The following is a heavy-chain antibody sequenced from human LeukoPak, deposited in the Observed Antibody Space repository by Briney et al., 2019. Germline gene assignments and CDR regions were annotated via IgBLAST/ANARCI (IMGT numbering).Heavy chain of an antibody. CDR1: GYTFTGYY. Sequence: ASVKVSFKASGYTFTGYYMHWVRQAPGQGLEWMGWINPNSGGTNYAQKFQGRVTMTRDTSISTAYMELSRLRSDDTAVYYCAIYYYGSGSYPGFDYYYGMDVWGQGTTVTVSS. D-gene: IGHD3-10*01. V-gene: IGHV1-2*02. J-gene: IGHJ6*02. CDR2: INPNSGGT. CDR3: AIYYYGSGSYPGFDYYYGMDV.